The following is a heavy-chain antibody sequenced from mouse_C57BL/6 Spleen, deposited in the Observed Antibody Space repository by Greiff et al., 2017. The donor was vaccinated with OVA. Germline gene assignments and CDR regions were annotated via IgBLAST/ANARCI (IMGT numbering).Heavy chain of an antibody. CDR2: IYPGSGST. D-gene: IGHD2-14*01. CDR1: GYTFTSYW. Sequence: QVQLQQPGAELVKPGASVKMSCKASGYTFTSYWITWVKQRPGQGLEWIGDIYPGSGSTNYNEKFKSKATLTVDTSSSTAYMQLSSLTSDDSAVYYCSRTGTNYAMDYWGQGTSVTVSS. CDR3: SRTGTNYAMDY. J-gene: IGHJ4*01. V-gene: IGHV1-55*01.